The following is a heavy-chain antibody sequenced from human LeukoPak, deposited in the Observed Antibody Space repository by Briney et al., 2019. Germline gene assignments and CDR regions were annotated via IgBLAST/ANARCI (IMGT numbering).Heavy chain of an antibody. CDR2: MTSSGDTV. V-gene: IGHV3-48*04. CDR1: GFTFGTYS. Sequence: GGSLRLSCAASGFTFGTYSMNWVRQAPGKGLDWIAYMTSSGDTVYYADSVKGRFTISRDNAMNSLYLQMNSLRVEDTAVYYCARYSSNWGAFDIWGHGALVIVSS. CDR3: ARYSSNWGAFDI. D-gene: IGHD6-13*01. J-gene: IGHJ3*02.